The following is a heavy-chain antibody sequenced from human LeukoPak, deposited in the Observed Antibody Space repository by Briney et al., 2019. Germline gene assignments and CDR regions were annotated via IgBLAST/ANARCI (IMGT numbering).Heavy chain of an antibody. Sequence: QTGGSLRLSCVASGFTVSRNYMSWVRQAPGKGLEWVSVIYSGGSTYYADSVKGRFTISRDSSKNTLYLQMDSLRAGDTAVYYCARVGYSYGHWYFDLWGRGTLVTVSS. V-gene: IGHV3-53*01. J-gene: IGHJ2*01. CDR1: GFTVSRNY. CDR3: ARVGYSYGHWYFDL. CDR2: IYSGGST. D-gene: IGHD5-18*01.